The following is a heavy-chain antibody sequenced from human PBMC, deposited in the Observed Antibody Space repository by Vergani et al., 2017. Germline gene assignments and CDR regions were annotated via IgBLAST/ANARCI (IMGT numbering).Heavy chain of an antibody. CDR2: IIPILGIA. D-gene: IGHD3-3*01. Sequence: QVQLVQSGAEVKKPGSSVKVSCKASGGTFSSYTISWVRQAPGQGLEWMGRIIPILGIANYAQKFQGRVTITADKSTSTAYMELSSLRSEDTAVYYCARSTYYDFWSGYLPPYYYYYYMDVWGKGTTVTVSS. CDR3: ARSTYYDFWSGYLPPYYYYYYMDV. V-gene: IGHV1-69*02. J-gene: IGHJ6*03. CDR1: GGTFSSYT.